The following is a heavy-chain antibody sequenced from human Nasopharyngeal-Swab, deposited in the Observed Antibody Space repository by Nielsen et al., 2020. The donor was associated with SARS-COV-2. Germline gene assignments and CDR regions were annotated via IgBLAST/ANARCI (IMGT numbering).Heavy chain of an antibody. Sequence: GESLKISCAASGFTFSNAWMSWVRQAPGKGLEWVGRIKSKTDGGTTDYAAPVKGRFTISRDDSKNTLYLQMNSLKTEDTAVYYCTTDTLSPYCSGGSCYLGWFDPWGQGTLVTVSS. CDR3: TTDTLSPYCSGGSCYLGWFDP. J-gene: IGHJ5*02. CDR1: GFTFSNAW. D-gene: IGHD2-15*01. V-gene: IGHV3-15*01. CDR2: IKSKTDGGTT.